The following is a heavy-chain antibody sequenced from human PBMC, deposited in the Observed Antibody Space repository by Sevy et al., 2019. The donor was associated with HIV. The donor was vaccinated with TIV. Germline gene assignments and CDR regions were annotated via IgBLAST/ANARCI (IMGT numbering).Heavy chain of an antibody. J-gene: IGHJ3*02. V-gene: IGHV3-11*01. Sequence: GGSLRLSCAASRFTFSDYYMSWIRQAPGKGLEWLSYISSSGSTIYYADSVKGRFTISRDNAKNSMYLQMNSLRAEDTDVYYCEGEREGVPGRAFDIWGQGTMVTVSS. CDR3: EGEREGVPGRAFDI. D-gene: IGHD6-19*01. CDR1: RFTFSDYY. CDR2: ISSSGSTI.